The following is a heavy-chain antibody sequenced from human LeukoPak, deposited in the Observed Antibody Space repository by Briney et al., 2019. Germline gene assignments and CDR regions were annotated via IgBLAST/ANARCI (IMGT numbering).Heavy chain of an antibody. J-gene: IGHJ5*02. CDR2: IYYSGST. Sequence: SETLSLTCTVSGGSISSYYWSWIRQPPGKGLEWIGYIYYSGSTNYNPSLKSRVTISVDTSKNQFSLKLSSVTAADTAVYYCARDQGVGYCSSTSCYTGWFDPWGQGTLVTVSS. CDR1: GGSISSYY. D-gene: IGHD2-2*02. CDR3: ARDQGVGYCSSTSCYTGWFDP. V-gene: IGHV4-59*01.